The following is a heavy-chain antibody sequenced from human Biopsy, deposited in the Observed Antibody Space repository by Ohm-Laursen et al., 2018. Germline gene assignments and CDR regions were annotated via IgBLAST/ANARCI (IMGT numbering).Heavy chain of an antibody. CDR3: ARDDGFYARTSGMDV. J-gene: IGHJ6*02. CDR1: TFTFSSDR. D-gene: IGHD2-8*01. Sequence: SLRLCCLASTFTFSSDRVNWVRQAPGKGLQWVSYINSDASYIYYGVSVRGRFTISRDNAKNSEYLQMNSLRVEDTAVYYCARDDGFYARTSGMDVWGQGTTVTVSS. CDR2: INSDASYI. V-gene: IGHV3-21*01.